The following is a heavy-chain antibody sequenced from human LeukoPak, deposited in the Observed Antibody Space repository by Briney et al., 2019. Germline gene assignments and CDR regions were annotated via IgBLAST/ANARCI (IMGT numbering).Heavy chain of an antibody. CDR3: AEGTTA. Sequence: GGSLRLSCAASGFTFTNHWMSWVRQAPGKGLEWVANINQDRSEKFYVDSVKGRFTISRDNAKNSLYLQMNSLRVDDTAVYYCAEGTTAWGQGTLVTVSS. CDR2: INQDRSEK. D-gene: IGHD2/OR15-2a*01. V-gene: IGHV3-7*01. CDR1: GFTFTNHW. J-gene: IGHJ5*02.